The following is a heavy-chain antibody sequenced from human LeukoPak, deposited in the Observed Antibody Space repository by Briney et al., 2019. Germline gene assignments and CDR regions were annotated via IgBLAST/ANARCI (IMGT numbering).Heavy chain of an antibody. J-gene: IGHJ4*02. CDR3: ARHRFLHYGS. CDR2: TFHSGST. D-gene: IGHD3-10*01. CDR1: APSLNVYY. Sequence: SETLSLTCTVSAPSLNVYYWSYIPQPPGEGQEWIGYTFHSGSTYYNPSLKRRVTIWIDTSPNRFSLSLHTVTAAEPADYYCARHRFLHYGSWGPGNLVDGSS. V-gene: IGHV4-59*08.